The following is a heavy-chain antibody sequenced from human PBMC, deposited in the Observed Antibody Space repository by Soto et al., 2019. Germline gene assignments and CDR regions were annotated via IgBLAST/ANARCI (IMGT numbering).Heavy chain of an antibody. CDR3: ARDHYYYDSSGYSQGGLDY. V-gene: IGHV3-33*05. D-gene: IGHD3-22*01. Sequence: QVQLVDSGGGVVQPGRSLRLSCVASGFAFRHYGMHWVRQAPGKGLEWVAVISYDGNEKYYGDSVKGRFAISRDDSKNTLYLQMNGLRAEDTAVYYCARDHYYYDSSGYSQGGLDYWAQGTLVTVSS. CDR2: ISYDGNEK. CDR1: GFAFRHYG. J-gene: IGHJ4*02.